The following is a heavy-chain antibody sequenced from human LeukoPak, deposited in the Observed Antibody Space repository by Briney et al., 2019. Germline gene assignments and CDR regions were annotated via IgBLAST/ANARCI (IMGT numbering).Heavy chain of an antibody. CDR3: ARDYPPLARHDWDVGLYGMDV. CDR2: INPNSGGT. J-gene: IGHJ6*02. D-gene: IGHD3-9*01. Sequence: ASVKVSCKASGYTFTGYYMHWVRQAPGQGLKWMGWINPNSGGTNYAQKFQGRVTMTRDTSISTAYMELSRLRSDDTAVYYCARDYPPLARHDWDVGLYGMDVWGQGTTVTVSS. CDR1: GYTFTGYY. V-gene: IGHV1-2*02.